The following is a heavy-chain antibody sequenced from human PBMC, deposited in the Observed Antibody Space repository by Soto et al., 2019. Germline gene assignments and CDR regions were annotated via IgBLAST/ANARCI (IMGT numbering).Heavy chain of an antibody. CDR1: RFTFSSFW. J-gene: IGHJ5*02. D-gene: IGHD5-18*01. CDR3: TREVYSSSHNFPFAP. V-gene: IGHV3-74*01. Sequence: EVQLVESGGGLVQPGGSLRLSCAASRFTFSSFWFHWVRQAPGRGLVWVSHINSDGSSTSYADSVKGRFTNSRANTKNTLYLKIDSRRAEATAVYYGTREVYSSSHNFPFAPWCKGSLVPVSS. CDR2: INSDGSST.